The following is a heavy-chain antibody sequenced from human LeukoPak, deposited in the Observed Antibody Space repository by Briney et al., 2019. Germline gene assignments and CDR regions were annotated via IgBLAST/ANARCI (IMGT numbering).Heavy chain of an antibody. Sequence: SVKVSCKASGGTFSSYAISWVRQAPGQGLEWMGGIIPIFGTANYAQKFQGRVTITADESTSTAYMELSRLRSEDTAVYYCARDPVVAPAAMYSSWLLDGMDVWGKGTTVTVSS. CDR2: IIPIFGTA. D-gene: IGHD2-2*01. J-gene: IGHJ6*04. CDR3: ARDPVVAPAAMYSSWLLDGMDV. V-gene: IGHV1-69*13. CDR1: GGTFSSYA.